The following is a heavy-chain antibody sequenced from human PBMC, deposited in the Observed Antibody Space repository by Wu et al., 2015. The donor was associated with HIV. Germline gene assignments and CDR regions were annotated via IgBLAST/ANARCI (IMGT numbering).Heavy chain of an antibody. D-gene: IGHD3-10*01. J-gene: IGHJ5*02. V-gene: IGHV1-18*01. Sequence: QVQLVQSGADVKKPGASVKVSCKASGYTFTSYGISWVRQAPGQGLEWMGWISAYNGNTNYAQKLQGRLTMTTDTSTSTAYMELRSLRSDDTAVYYCARVLLWFGELKYNWFDPWGQGTLVTVSS. CDR2: ISAYNGNT. CDR3: ARVLLWFGELKYNWFDP. CDR1: GYTFTSYG.